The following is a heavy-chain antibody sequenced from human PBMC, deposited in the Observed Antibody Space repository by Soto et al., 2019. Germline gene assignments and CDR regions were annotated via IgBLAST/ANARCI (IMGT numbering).Heavy chain of an antibody. D-gene: IGHD2-8*01. CDR3: ARGGYCTNGVCYSLSANWFDP. Sequence: ASVKLSCKASGYSFTSYYMHWGRQAPGQGLEWMGIINPSGGSTSYAQKFQGRVTMTRNTSTSTAYMELSSLRSEDTAVYYCARGGYCTNGVCYSLSANWFDPWGQGTLVTVSS. CDR2: INPSGGST. J-gene: IGHJ5*02. CDR1: GYSFTSYY. V-gene: IGHV1-46*01.